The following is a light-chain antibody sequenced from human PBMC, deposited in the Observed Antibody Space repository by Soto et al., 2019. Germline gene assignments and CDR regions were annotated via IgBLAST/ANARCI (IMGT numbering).Light chain of an antibody. CDR3: SSFTSSRNLVL. CDR1: SSDVGGYNY. J-gene: IGLJ2*01. V-gene: IGLV2-14*01. CDR2: DVT. Sequence: QSALTQPASVSGSPGQSITISCTGTSSDVGGYNYVSWYEQHPGKAPKLMIYDVTDRPSGVSNRFSGSQSGNTSSLTISGLQAEDAADYYCSSFTSSRNLVLFGGGTKVTVL.